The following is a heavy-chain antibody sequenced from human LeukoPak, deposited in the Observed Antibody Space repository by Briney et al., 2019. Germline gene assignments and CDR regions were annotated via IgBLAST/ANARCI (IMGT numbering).Heavy chain of an antibody. CDR2: IYYSGST. Sequence: SETLSLTCTVSGGSISSGDYYWSWIRQPPGKGLEWIGYIYYSGSTYYNPSLKSRVTISVDTSKNQFSLKLSSVTAADTAVYYCARDVRLGSGKTFDYWGQGTLVTVSS. CDR3: ARDVRLGSGKTFDY. V-gene: IGHV4-30-4*01. CDR1: GGSISSGDYY. J-gene: IGHJ4*02. D-gene: IGHD3-10*01.